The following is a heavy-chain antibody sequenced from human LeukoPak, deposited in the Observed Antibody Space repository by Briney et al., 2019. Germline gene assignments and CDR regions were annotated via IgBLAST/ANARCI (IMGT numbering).Heavy chain of an antibody. CDR3: TSQKGLDY. CDR1: GFTFSDYY. CDR2: IGAGSDNI. V-gene: IGHV3-69-1*01. Sequence: SGGSLRLSCAASGFTFSDYYMSWIRQAPGKGLEWVSSIGAGSDNIYYSDSVKGRFTISRDNAKNSLYLQMDSLRVEDTAMYYCTSQKGLDYWGRGTLVTVSS. J-gene: IGHJ4*02. D-gene: IGHD3/OR15-3a*01.